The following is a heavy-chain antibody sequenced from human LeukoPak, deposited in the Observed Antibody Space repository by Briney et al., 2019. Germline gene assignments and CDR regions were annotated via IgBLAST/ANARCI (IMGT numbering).Heavy chain of an antibody. CDR3: ARMIAAAGTEYFDP. D-gene: IGHD6-13*01. J-gene: IGHJ2*01. Sequence: SETLSLTCIVSGGSISNYYWSWIRQPPRKGLEWIGYVHYSGNTNYNPSLRSRVTISVDTSKNQFSLKLSSVTAADTAVYYCARMIAAAGTEYFDPWGRGTLVTVSS. CDR2: VHYSGNT. V-gene: IGHV4-59*01. CDR1: GGSISNYY.